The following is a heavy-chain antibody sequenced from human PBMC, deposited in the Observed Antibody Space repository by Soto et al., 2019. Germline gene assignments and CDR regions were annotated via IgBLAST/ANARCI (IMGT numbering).Heavy chain of an antibody. CDR1: GGSFSGYY. Sequence: SETLSLTCAVYGGSFSGYYWSWIRQPPGKGLEWIGETNHSGSTNYNPSLKSRVTISVDTSKNQFSLKLSSVTAADTAVYYCARQLGWYGPHAFDYWGQGTLVTVSS. V-gene: IGHV4-34*01. D-gene: IGHD6-19*01. CDR3: ARQLGWYGPHAFDY. J-gene: IGHJ4*02. CDR2: TNHSGST.